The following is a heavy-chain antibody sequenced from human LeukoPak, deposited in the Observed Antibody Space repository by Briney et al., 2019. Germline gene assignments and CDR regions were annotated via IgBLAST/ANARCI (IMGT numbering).Heavy chain of an antibody. CDR2: INHSGRT. Sequence: PSETLSLTCAVYGGSFSDYYWSWIRQPPGKGLEWIGEINHSGRTNYNPSLKSRVSTSVDTSMNQFSLKVTSVTAADTAVYYCSRVKDGYSNFDSWGQGTLVTVSS. CDR1: GGSFSDYY. V-gene: IGHV4-34*01. CDR3: SRVKDGYSNFDS. D-gene: IGHD2-15*01. J-gene: IGHJ4*02.